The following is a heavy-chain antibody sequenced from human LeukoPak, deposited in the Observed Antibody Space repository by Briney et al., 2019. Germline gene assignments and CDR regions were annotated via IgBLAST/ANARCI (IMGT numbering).Heavy chain of an antibody. CDR2: IFYSGTT. Sequence: SETLSLTCTVSGGSISSYYWSWIRQPPGKGLEWIGFIFYSGTTNYNPSLKSRVTISVDTSKNQFSLKLSSVTAADTAVYYCARGGWIKFDYWGQGTLVTVSS. CDR1: GGSISSYY. CDR3: ARGGWIKFDY. J-gene: IGHJ4*02. V-gene: IGHV4-59*01. D-gene: IGHD3-22*01.